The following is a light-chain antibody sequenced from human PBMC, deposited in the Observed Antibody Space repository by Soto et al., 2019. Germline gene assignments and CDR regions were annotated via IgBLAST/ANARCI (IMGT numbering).Light chain of an antibody. V-gene: IGKV1-9*01. CDR1: QGISSY. CDR2: AAS. CDR3: QQRSNWT. J-gene: IGKJ4*01. Sequence: DIQLTQSPSFLSASVGDRVTITCRASQGISSYLAWYQQKPGKAPKLLIYAASTLQSGVPSRFSGSGSGTEFTLTISSLQPEDFATYYCQQRSNWTFGGGTKVEIK.